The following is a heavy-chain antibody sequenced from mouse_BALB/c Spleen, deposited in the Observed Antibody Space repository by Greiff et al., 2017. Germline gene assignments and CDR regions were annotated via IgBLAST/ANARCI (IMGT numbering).Heavy chain of an antibody. V-gene: IGHV1-7*01. Sequence: QVQLQQSGAELAKPGASVKMSCKASGYTFTSYWMHWVKQRPGQGLEWIGYINPSTGYTEYNQKFKDKATLTADKSSSTAYMQLSSLTSEDSAVYYCARDDYGDYWGQGTTLTVSS. CDR2: INPSTGYT. J-gene: IGHJ2*01. CDR3: ARDDYGDY. CDR1: GYTFTSYW.